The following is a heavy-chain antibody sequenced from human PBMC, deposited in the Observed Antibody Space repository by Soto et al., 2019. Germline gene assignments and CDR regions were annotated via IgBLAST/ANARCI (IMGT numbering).Heavy chain of an antibody. CDR3: ATDAGWLRSGY. CDR2: FDPEDGET. CDR1: GGTFSSYA. Sequence: GASVKVSCKASGGTFSSYAISWVRQAPGQGLEWMGGFDPEDGETIYAQKFQGRVTMTEDTSTDTAYMELSSLRSEDTAVYYCATDAGWLRSGYWGQGTLVTVSS. J-gene: IGHJ4*02. D-gene: IGHD5-12*01. V-gene: IGHV1-24*01.